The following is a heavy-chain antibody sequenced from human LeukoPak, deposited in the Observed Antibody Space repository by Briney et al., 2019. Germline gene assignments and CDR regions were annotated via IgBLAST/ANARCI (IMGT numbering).Heavy chain of an antibody. D-gene: IGHD1-26*01. V-gene: IGHV4-39*01. J-gene: IGHJ4*02. Sequence: SETLSLTCGVSGDSIRSSIYYWGWIRQPPGKGLVWIGSVYYDGSAYYNPSLKSRVTISVDTSKNQLSLKLSSVTAADTAVYYCARPLTRGGTYYVWGQGTLVTVSS. CDR2: VYYDGSA. CDR1: GDSIRSSIYY. CDR3: ARPLTRGGTYYV.